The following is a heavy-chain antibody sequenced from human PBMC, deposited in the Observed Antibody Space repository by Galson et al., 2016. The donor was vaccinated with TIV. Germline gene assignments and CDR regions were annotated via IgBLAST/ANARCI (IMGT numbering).Heavy chain of an antibody. V-gene: IGHV3-30*04. J-gene: IGHJ4*02. CDR3: ARERGIRDYDSGLDY. CDR1: GFTLSRSA. D-gene: IGHD5-12*01. CDR2: ISPDGRQK. Sequence: SLGLSCAASGFTLSRSAIHWVRQAPGRGLEWVAVISPDGRQKYYGESVRGRFTISRDNSNSPVYVQLDSLRTDDTAKYYCARERGIRDYDSGLDYWGQGTPVIVSS.